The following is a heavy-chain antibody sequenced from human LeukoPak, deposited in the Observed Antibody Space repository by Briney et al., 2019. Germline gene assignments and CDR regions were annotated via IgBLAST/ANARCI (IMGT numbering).Heavy chain of an antibody. D-gene: IGHD6-13*01. CDR1: GYTFTGYY. CDR2: INPNSGGT. V-gene: IGHV1-2*02. CDR3: ARRGGSSWYSYYFDY. J-gene: IGHJ4*02. Sequence: ASVKVSCKASGYTFTGYYMHWVRQAPGQGLEWMGWINPNSGGTNYAQKFQGRVTMTRDTSISTAYMELSRLRSDDTAVYYCARRGGSSWYSYYFDYWGQGTLVTVSS.